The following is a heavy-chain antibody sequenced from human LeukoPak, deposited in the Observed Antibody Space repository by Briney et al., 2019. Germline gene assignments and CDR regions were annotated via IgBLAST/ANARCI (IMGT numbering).Heavy chain of an antibody. Sequence: GASVKVSCKASGGTFSSYAISWVRQAPGQGLEWMGGIIPIFGTANYAQKFQGRVTITADESTSTAYMELNSLRSEDTAVYYCARDPPVEMATIGAFDIWGQGTMVTVSS. CDR3: ARDPPVEMATIGAFDI. V-gene: IGHV1-69*13. CDR2: IIPIFGTA. CDR1: GGTFSSYA. D-gene: IGHD5-24*01. J-gene: IGHJ3*02.